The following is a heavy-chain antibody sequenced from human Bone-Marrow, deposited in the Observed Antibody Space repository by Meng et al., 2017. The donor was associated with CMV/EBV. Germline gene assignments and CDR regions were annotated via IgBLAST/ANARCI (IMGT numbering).Heavy chain of an antibody. CDR2: IIPIFGTA. Sequence: SVKVSCKASGGTFSSYAISWVRQAPGQGLEWMGGIIPIFGTANYAQKFQGRVTITTDESTSTAYMELSSLRSEDTAVYHCARDHQAGTYYYYGMDVWGQGTTVTVSS. CDR3: ARDHQAGTYYYYGMDV. V-gene: IGHV1-69*05. CDR1: GGTFSSYA. J-gene: IGHJ6*02.